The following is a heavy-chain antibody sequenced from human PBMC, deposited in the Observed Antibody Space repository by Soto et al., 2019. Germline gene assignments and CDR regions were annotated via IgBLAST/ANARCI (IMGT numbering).Heavy chain of an antibody. V-gene: IGHV3-7*01. J-gene: IGHJ4*02. D-gene: IGHD2-21*02. CDR2: IKPDVSAT. CDR3: ARAGYCGPGCYYYFNY. CDR1: GFTFGSYW. Sequence: GSLRLSCAASGFTFGSYWMNWVRLIQGKGLEWVAYIKPDVSATYYVDSVKGRFTISRDNAKNSLYLQMNSLRVEDTSVYYCARAGYCGPGCYYYFNYWGQGTLVTVCS.